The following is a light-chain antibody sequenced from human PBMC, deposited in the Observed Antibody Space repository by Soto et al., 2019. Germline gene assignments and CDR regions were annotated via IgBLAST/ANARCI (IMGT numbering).Light chain of an antibody. CDR1: SSNIGSTA. V-gene: IGLV1-44*01. CDR3: ATWDYTLSGVV. Sequence: QSVLPQPPSASGIPGQRVSISCSGGSSNIGSTAVDWYQQLPGTAPRLVIYSNNERPLGVPDRFSGSKSGTSASLAISGLQSEDEADYFCATWDYTLSGVVFGGGTKLTVL. J-gene: IGLJ2*01. CDR2: SNN.